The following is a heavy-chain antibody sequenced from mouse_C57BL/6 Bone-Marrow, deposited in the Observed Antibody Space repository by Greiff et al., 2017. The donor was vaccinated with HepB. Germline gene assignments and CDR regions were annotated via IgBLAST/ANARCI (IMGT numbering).Heavy chain of an antibody. J-gene: IGHJ3*01. CDR1: GYTFTSYW. V-gene: IGHV1-55*01. CDR3: AREGYGPWFAY. Sequence: QVQLQQPGAELVKPGASVKMSCKAFGYTFTSYWLTWVKQRPGQGLDWFGDFFPGSGSTNYNEELKSKATLTVDTSSSTAYMQLSSLTSADSAGYYCAREGYGPWFAYWGQGTLVTVSA. D-gene: IGHD1-1*02. CDR2: FFPGSGST.